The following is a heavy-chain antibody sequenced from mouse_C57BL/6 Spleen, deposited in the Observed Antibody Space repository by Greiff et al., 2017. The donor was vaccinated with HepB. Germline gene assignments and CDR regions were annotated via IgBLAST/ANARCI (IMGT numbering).Heavy chain of an antibody. D-gene: IGHD2-3*01. Sequence: VQRVESGAELVRPGASVTLSCKASGYTFTDYEMHWVKQTPVHGLEWIGAIDPETGGTAYNQKFKGKAILTADKSSSTAYMELRSLTSEDSAVYYCTGTYDGYYDYWGQGTTLTVSS. CDR2: IDPETGGT. CDR1: GYTFTDYE. J-gene: IGHJ2*01. CDR3: TGTYDGYYDY. V-gene: IGHV1-15*01.